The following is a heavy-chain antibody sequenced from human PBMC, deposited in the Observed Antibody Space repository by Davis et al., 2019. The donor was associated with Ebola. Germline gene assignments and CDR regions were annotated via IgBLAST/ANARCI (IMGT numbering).Heavy chain of an antibody. V-gene: IGHV3-23*01. CDR1: GFTFSSYT. D-gene: IGHD6-19*01. Sequence: GESLKISCAASGFTFSSYTMSWVRQIPGKGLEWVSTIGGSGDTTYYADSVKGRFTISRDNSKNTLSLQMNSVRAEDTAVYYCAKDPTYSSPSDYYYYYGMDVWGQGTTVTVSS. J-gene: IGHJ6*02. CDR2: IGGSGDTT. CDR3: AKDPTYSSPSDYYYYYGMDV.